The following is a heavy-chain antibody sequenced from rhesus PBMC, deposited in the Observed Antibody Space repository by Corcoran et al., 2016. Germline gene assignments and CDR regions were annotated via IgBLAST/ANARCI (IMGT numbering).Heavy chain of an antibody. D-gene: IGHD2-21*01. J-gene: IGHJ4*01. V-gene: IGHV4-127*01. Sequence: QVQLQESGPGLVKPSETLSLTCAVSGYSISSGYGWSWIRQPPGKGLEWSGYIGGRSGSTNYNPSLKSRVTISKDPSKNQFSLKLSSVTAADTAVYYCARVVRLYWYNYWGQGVLVTVSS. CDR2: IGGRSGST. CDR3: ARVVRLYWYNY. CDR1: GYSISSGYG.